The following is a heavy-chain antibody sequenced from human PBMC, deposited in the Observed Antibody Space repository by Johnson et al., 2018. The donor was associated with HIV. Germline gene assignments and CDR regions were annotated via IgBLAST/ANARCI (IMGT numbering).Heavy chain of an antibody. Sequence: VQVVESGGGLVQPGGSLRLSCAASGFTFSSYAMHWVRQAPGKGLEYVSAISSNGGSTYYANSVKGRFTISRDNSKNTLYLQMGSLRAEDMAVYYCARPSGTTGPHGAFDIWGQGTMVTVSS. CDR1: GFTFSSYA. CDR3: ARPSGTTGPHGAFDI. V-gene: IGHV3-64*01. J-gene: IGHJ3*02. CDR2: ISSNGGST. D-gene: IGHD1-7*01.